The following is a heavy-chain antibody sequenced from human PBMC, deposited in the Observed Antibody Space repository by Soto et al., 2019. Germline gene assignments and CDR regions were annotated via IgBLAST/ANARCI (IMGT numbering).Heavy chain of an antibody. CDR1: GFTFSSYG. V-gene: IGHV3-30*18. J-gene: IGHJ4*02. CDR3: AKDRGALRWSEEHYYFDY. Sequence: GGSLRLSCAASGFTFSSYGMHWVRQAPGKGLEWVAVILYDGSKKYYADSMKGRFTISRDNSKNTLYLQMNSLRAEDTALYYCAKDRGALRWSEEHYYFDYWGQGSLVTVSS. CDR2: ILYDGSKK. D-gene: IGHD4-17*01.